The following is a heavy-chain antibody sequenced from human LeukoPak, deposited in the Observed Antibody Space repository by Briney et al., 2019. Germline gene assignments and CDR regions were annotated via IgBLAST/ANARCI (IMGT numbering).Heavy chain of an antibody. D-gene: IGHD6-6*01. CDR2: IYPGDSDT. CDR3: ARQSPGSSSYRNNLDI. CDR1: GYSFSSYW. Sequence: RGESLKISCKGSGYSFSSYWIGWVRQMPGKGLEWMGIIYPGDSDTRYSPSLQGQVTISVDKSISTAYLQWSSLKASDTAIYYCARQSPGSSSYRNNLDIWGQGTMVTVSS. V-gene: IGHV5-51*01. J-gene: IGHJ3*02.